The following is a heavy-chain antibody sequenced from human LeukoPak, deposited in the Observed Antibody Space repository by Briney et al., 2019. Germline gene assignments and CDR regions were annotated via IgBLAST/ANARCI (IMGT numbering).Heavy chain of an antibody. V-gene: IGHV3-23*01. D-gene: IGHD3-22*01. J-gene: IGHJ6*02. CDR3: AKRLKRNYYYHYAMDV. CDR1: GFTLKTHA. CDR2: IDDSGVIR. Sequence: GGSLRLSCAASGFTLKTHAMSWVRQAPGKGLEWVSRIDDSGVIRSYADSVKGRFTISRDNSKMTLTLQTNSLRAEDTAVYYCAKRLKRNYYYHYAMDVWGQGTTVTVSS.